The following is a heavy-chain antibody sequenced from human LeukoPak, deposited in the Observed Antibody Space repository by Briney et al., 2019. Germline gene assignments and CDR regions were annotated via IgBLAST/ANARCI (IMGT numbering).Heavy chain of an antibody. D-gene: IGHD3-3*01. CDR3: ARGLPGYDFWSGPYFDY. J-gene: IGHJ4*02. V-gene: IGHV3-7*01. CDR1: GFTFSSYW. CDR2: IKQDGSEK. Sequence: PGGSLRLSCAASGFTFSSYWMSWVRQAPGKGLEWVANIKQDGSEKYYVDSVKGRFTISRDNAKNSLYLQMNSLRAEDTAVYYCARGLPGYDFWSGPYFDYWGQGTLVTVSS.